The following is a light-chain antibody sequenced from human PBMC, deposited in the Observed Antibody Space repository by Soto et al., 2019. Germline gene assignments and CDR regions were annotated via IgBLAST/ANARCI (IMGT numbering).Light chain of an antibody. CDR1: QSVSSSY. CDR2: GAS. CDR3: QQYGSSPST. V-gene: IGKV3-20*01. J-gene: IGKJ2*01. Sequence: EIVLTQSPGTLSLSPGERATLSCRASQSVSSSYLAWYQQKPGQAPRLLIYGASSRATGIQDRFSGSGSGTDFTLTISRLEPEDFAVYYCQQYGSSPSTCGQGTKLEIK.